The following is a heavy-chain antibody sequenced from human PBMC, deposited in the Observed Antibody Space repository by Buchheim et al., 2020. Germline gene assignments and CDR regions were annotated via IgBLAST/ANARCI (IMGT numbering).Heavy chain of an antibody. V-gene: IGHV3-23*01. D-gene: IGHD3-16*01. CDR3: AKVRDSNFLGGIYRYYFDY. Sequence: EVQLLESGGDLVQPGGSLRLSCAASGFTFSTYAMSWVRQAPGKGLEWVSAISGSGGSTYYADSVKGRFTISRDNSKNRLYLQMNSLRAEDTAVYYCAKVRDSNFLGGIYRYYFDYWGQGTL. CDR1: GFTFSTYA. J-gene: IGHJ4*02. CDR2: ISGSGGST.